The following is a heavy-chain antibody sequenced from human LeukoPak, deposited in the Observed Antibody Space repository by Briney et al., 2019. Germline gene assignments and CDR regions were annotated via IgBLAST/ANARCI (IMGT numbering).Heavy chain of an antibody. V-gene: IGHV5-51*01. D-gene: IGHD2-2*01. Sequence: GESLKISCRGSGYSFTTYWIGWVRQMPGKGLEWMGTIYPGDSDARYTPSFQGQVTMSVDKSMKTAYLQWSSLKASDTAMYYCARRQGCSSTSCPPDYWGQGTLVTVSP. CDR2: IYPGDSDA. CDR1: GYSFTTYW. CDR3: ARRQGCSSTSCPPDY. J-gene: IGHJ4*02.